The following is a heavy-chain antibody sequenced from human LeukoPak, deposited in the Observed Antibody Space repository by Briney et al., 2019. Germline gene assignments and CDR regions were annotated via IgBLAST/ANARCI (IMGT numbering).Heavy chain of an antibody. CDR1: APSIAMLS. CDR3: ARGNFERGYSYGLIRFDY. J-gene: IGHJ4*02. CDR2: IFYTGTT. Sequence: SQTRSPTWILEAPSIAMLSGGCDRQPPGRGLEWIGYIFYTGTTNYNPSLKSRVTISIDTSKNQFSLKLSSVTAADTAVYYCARGNFERGYSYGLIRFDYWGQGTLVSVSS. V-gene: IGHV4-59*08. D-gene: IGHD5-18*01.